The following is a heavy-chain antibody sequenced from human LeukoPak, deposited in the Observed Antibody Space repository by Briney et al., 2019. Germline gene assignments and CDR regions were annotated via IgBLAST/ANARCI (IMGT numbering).Heavy chain of an antibody. CDR2: IYHSGST. J-gene: IGHJ4*02. D-gene: IGHD4-17*01. CDR1: GGSISSCGYS. V-gene: IGHV4-30-2*01. Sequence: SETLSLTCAVSGGSISSCGYSWGWIPPPPGKGLEWIGYIYHSGSTYYNPSLKSPVPISVDRSKNQFSLKLSSVTAADAGVYYCDSVGYGDYVWGWYFHYWGQGPLVTVS. CDR3: DSVGYGDYVWGWYFHY.